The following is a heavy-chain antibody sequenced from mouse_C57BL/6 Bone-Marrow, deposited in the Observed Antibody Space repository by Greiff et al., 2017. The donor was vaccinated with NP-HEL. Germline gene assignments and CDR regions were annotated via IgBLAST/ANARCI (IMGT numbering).Heavy chain of an antibody. CDR3: ARQTGTYDGY. Sequence: DVKLVESGGGLVQPGESLKLSCESYEYEFPSHDMSWVRKTPEKRLELVAAINSDGGSTYYPDTMVRRFIISRDTTKKTLYLQMRSLRSEDTAWYYCARQTGTYDGYWGQGTTLTVSS. CDR2: INSDGGST. J-gene: IGHJ2*01. CDR1: EYEFPSHD. D-gene: IGHD4-1*01. V-gene: IGHV5-2*01.